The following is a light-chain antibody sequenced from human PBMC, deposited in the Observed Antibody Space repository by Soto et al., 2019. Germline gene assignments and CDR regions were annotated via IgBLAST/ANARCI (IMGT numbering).Light chain of an antibody. J-gene: IGKJ4*01. CDR3: QQSYSVPLT. CDR1: QSISSY. CDR2: ATS. V-gene: IGKV1-39*01. Sequence: DIQMTQSPSSLSASVGDRVTITFRASQSISSYLNWYQQKPGKAPNLLIYATSSLQSGVPPRFSGSGSGTDFSLTISSLQPEDFATYYCQQSYSVPLTFGGGSKVDI.